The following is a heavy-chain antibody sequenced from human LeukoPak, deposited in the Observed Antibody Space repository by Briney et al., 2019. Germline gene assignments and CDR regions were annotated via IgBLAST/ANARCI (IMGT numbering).Heavy chain of an antibody. V-gene: IGHV4-59*08. CDR1: GDSISTYC. CDR3: ARRVVESAVITERNWFDP. J-gene: IGHJ5*02. CDR2: MCYSGST. D-gene: IGHD4-11*01. Sequence: SETLSLTCTVAGDSISTYCWSWVRQPPGKGLEWIGSMCYSGSTNFNPSLKSRVTISIDTSKNQFSLKLSSVTAADTAVYYCARRVVESAVITERNWFDPWGQGTLVTVSS.